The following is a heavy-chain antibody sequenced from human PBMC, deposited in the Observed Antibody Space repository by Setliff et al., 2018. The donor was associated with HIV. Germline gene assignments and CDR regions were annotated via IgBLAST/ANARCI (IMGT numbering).Heavy chain of an antibody. CDR2: ITTYNGGT. J-gene: IGHJ3*02. Sequence: ASVKVSCKSSGYSFTSYGLSWVRQAPGQGLGWMGSITTYNGGTNYAQKFQGRVTMTTDTSTSTAYMELRSLRSDDTAVYYCTRGGYSGAFLDAFDIWGQGTMVTVSS. CDR3: TRGGYSGAFLDAFDI. V-gene: IGHV1-18*01. D-gene: IGHD1-26*01. CDR1: GYSFTSYG.